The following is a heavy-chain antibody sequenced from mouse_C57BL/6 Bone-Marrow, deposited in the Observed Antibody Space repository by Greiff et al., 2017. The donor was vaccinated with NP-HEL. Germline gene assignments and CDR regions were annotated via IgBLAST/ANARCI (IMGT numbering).Heavy chain of an antibody. CDR1: GYTFTSYN. CDR2: IYPGNGDT. Sequence: QVQLQQSGAELVRPGASVKMSCKASGYTFTSYNMPWVKQTPRQGLEWIGAIYPGNGDTSYNQKFKGKATLTVDKSSSTDYMQLSSLTSEDSAVYYCARYQGGSYSGYVGFAYWGQGTMVTVSA. J-gene: IGHJ3*01. D-gene: IGHD1-1*02. CDR3: ARYQGGSYSGYVGFAY. V-gene: IGHV1-12*01.